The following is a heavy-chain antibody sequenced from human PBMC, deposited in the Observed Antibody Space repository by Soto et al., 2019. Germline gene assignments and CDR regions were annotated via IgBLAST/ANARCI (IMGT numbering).Heavy chain of an antibody. D-gene: IGHD3-22*01. CDR1: GGSFSGYY. J-gene: IGHJ4*02. V-gene: IGHV4-34*01. Sequence: LSLTCAVYGGSFSGYYWSWIRQPPGKGLEWIGEINHSGSTNYNPSLKSRVTISVDTSKNQFSLKLSSVTAADTAVYYCARGESSGYYDSSGYLDYWGQGTLVTVSS. CDR3: ARGESSGYYDSSGYLDY. CDR2: INHSGST.